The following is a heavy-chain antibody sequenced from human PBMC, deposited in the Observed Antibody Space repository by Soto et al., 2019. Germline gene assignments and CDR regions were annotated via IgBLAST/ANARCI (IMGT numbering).Heavy chain of an antibody. CDR3: ASVRYYYDSSGNYYYYGMDV. V-gene: IGHV4-39*01. J-gene: IGHJ6*02. CDR1: GGSISSSSYY. D-gene: IGHD3-22*01. CDR2: IYYSGST. Sequence: SETLSLTCTVSGGSISSSSYYWGWIRQPPGKGLEWIGSIYYSGSTYYNPSLKSRVTISVDTSKNQFSLKLSSVTAADTAVYYCASVRYYYDSSGNYYYYGMDVWGQGTTVTVSS.